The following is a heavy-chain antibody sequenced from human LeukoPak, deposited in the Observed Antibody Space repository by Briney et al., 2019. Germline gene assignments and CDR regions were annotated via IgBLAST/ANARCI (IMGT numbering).Heavy chain of an antibody. D-gene: IGHD3-22*01. CDR2: ISYDGSNK. CDR3: ASRYYDSSGYPGGSFDY. V-gene: IGHV3-30-3*01. Sequence: GGSLRLSCAASGFTLSSYAMHWVRQAPGKGLEWVAVISYDGSNKYYADSVKGRFTISRDNSKNTLYLQMNSLRAEDTAVYYCASRYYDSSGYPGGSFDYWGQGTLVTVSS. J-gene: IGHJ4*02. CDR1: GFTLSSYA.